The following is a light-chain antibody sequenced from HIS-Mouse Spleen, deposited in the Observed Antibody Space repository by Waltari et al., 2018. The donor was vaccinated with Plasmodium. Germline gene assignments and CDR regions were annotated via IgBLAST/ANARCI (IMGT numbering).Light chain of an antibody. CDR1: ALTKQY. J-gene: IGLJ2*01. CDR3: QSADSSGTYRV. Sequence: SYELTQPPSVSVSPGQTARTTCSGDALTKQYAYWYQQKPGQAPVLVIYKDSERPSGIPERFSGSSSGTTVTLTISGVQAEDEADYYCQSADSSGTYRVFGGGTKLTVL. CDR2: KDS. V-gene: IGLV3-25*03.